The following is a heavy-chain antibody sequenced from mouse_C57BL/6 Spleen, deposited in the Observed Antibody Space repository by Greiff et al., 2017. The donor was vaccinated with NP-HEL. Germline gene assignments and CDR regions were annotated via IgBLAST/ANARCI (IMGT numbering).Heavy chain of an antibody. CDR3: ARRNDDYEAWFAY. D-gene: IGHD2-4*01. J-gene: IGHJ3*01. V-gene: IGHV1-18*01. Sequence: EVKLQQSGPELVKPGASVKIPCKASGYTFTDYNMDWVKQSHGKSLEWIGDINPNNGGTIYNQKFKGKATLTVDKSSSTAYMELRSLTSEDTAVYYCARRNDDYEAWFAYWGQGTLVTVSA. CDR2: INPNNGGT. CDR1: GYTFTDYN.